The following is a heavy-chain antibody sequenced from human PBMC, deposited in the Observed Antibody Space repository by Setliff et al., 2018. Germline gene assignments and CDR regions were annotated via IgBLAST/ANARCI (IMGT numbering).Heavy chain of an antibody. CDR2: VHSSGST. V-gene: IGHV4-39*01. D-gene: IGHD6-13*01. Sequence: ETLSLTCTGSGGSISSSDYYWGWLRQPPGKGLEWIGSVHSSGSTYYNPSLKSRVTISVDTSRNQFSLQLTSVTAADTAVYYCVRLRQQLVYYYHMDVWGKGTTVTVSS. J-gene: IGHJ6*03. CDR1: GGSISSSDYY. CDR3: VRLRQQLVYYYHMDV.